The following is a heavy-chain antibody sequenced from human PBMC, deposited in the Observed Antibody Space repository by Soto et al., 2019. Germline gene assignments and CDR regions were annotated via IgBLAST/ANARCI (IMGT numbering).Heavy chain of an antibody. CDR1: GGSISSYY. CDR2: IYYSGST. Sequence: PSETLSLTCTVSGGSISSYYWSWIRQPPGKGLEWIGYIYYSGSTNYNPSLKSRVTISVDTSKNQFSLKLSSVTAADTAVYYCARGRYGDYSFWFDPWGQGTLVTVSS. D-gene: IGHD4-17*01. CDR3: ARGRYGDYSFWFDP. V-gene: IGHV4-59*01. J-gene: IGHJ5*02.